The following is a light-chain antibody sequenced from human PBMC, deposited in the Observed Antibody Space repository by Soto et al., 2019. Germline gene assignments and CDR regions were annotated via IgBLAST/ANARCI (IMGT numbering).Light chain of an antibody. J-gene: IGKJ1*01. CDR2: DAS. Sequence: IVLTQYPGTLSLSQGERATLSCRASQSVSSSYLAWYQQKPGQAPRLLIYDASTRATGIPARFRGSGSGTEFTLTISSLQSEDFAVYYCQQYNNWPRTFGQGTKVDIK. V-gene: IGKV3-15*01. CDR3: QQYNNWPRT. CDR1: QSVSSSY.